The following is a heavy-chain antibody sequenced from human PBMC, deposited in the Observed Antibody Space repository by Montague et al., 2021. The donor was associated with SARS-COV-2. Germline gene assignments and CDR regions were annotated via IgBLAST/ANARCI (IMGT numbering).Heavy chain of an antibody. Sequence: TLSLTCTVSGGSISSGGYYWSWIRQHPGKGLEWIGYIYYSGSTYHNPSLKSRVTISVDTSKNQFSLKLSSVTVADTAVYYCARVDRIAAAPFDYWGQGTLVTVSS. D-gene: IGHD6-13*01. V-gene: IGHV4-31*03. CDR1: GGSISSGGYY. CDR3: ARVDRIAAAPFDY. CDR2: IYYSGST. J-gene: IGHJ4*02.